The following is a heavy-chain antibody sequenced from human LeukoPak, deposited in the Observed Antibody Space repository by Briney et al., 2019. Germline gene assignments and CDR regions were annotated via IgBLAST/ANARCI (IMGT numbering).Heavy chain of an antibody. Sequence: SVKVSCKASGGTFSSYAISWVRQAPGQGLEWMGGIIPIFGTANYAQKFQGRVTITADESTSTAYMELSSLRSEDTAVYYCARAAVLVPVEWWFDPWGQGTLVTVSS. CDR2: IIPIFGTA. CDR3: ARAAVLVPVEWWFDP. V-gene: IGHV1-69*13. D-gene: IGHD2-2*01. J-gene: IGHJ5*02. CDR1: GGTFSSYA.